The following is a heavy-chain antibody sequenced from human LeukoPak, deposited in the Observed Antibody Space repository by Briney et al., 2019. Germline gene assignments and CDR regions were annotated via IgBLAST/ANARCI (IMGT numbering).Heavy chain of an antibody. V-gene: IGHV3-64*04. Sequence: GGSLRLSCSASGFTFSSYAMHWVRQAPGKGLEYVSAISSNGGSTYYADSVKGRFTISRDNSKNTLYLQMNSLRAEDTAVYYCARDRHGYYFDYWGQGTLVTVSS. CDR2: ISSNGGST. CDR3: ARDRHGYYFDY. J-gene: IGHJ4*02. CDR1: GFTFSSYA.